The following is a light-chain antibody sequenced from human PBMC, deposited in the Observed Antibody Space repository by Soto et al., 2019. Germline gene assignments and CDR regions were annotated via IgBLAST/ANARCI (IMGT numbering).Light chain of an antibody. CDR2: AAS. CDR3: QQSYSTPRP. J-gene: IGKJ1*01. CDR1: QSISSY. Sequence: DIQMTQSPSSLSASVGDRVTITCRASQSISSYLNWYQQKPGKAPKLLIYAASSLQSGVPSRFSGSGSGTDFTLTISILQPEDFATDYCQQSYSTPRPFGQGTKVEIK. V-gene: IGKV1-39*01.